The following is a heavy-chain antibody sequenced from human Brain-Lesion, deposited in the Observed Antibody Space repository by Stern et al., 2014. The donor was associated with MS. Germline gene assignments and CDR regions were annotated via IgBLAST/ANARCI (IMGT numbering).Heavy chain of an antibody. V-gene: IGHV4-61*02. D-gene: IGHD2-2*01. CDR2: IFNSGRT. CDR3: ARGRVVPGFQYYATDV. CDR1: GGSISSGGYY. J-gene: IGHJ6*02. Sequence: VQLVESGPGLVKPSQTLSLSCTVSGGSISSGGYYWSWIRQPAGKGLEWIGRIFNSGRTSYNPSLKSRVTISIDTPKTQFSLRLNPMTAADTAVYYCARGRVVPGFQYYATDVWGQGTTVIVSS.